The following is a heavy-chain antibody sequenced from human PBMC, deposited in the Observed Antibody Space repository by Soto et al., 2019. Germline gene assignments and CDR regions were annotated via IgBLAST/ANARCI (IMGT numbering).Heavy chain of an antibody. J-gene: IGHJ5*02. Sequence: ASVKVSCKASGYTFTNYGIHWVRQAPGQSLEWMGWINVYNGNTKYSQKFQDRVTFSRDTSASTAYMELSSLRSEDAAVYYCAKDALHIVLMVYATSSWFDPWGQGTLVTVSS. CDR3: AKDALHIVLMVYATSSWFDP. D-gene: IGHD2-8*01. CDR1: GYTFTNYG. V-gene: IGHV1-3*01. CDR2: INVYNGNT.